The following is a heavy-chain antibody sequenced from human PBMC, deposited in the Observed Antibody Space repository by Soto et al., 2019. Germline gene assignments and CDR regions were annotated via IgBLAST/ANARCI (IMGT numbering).Heavy chain of an antibody. CDR1: GYSFTGFW. CDR3: ARHLGIWYFDL. V-gene: IGHV5-10-1*01. CDR2: IDPSDSYT. J-gene: IGHJ2*01. Sequence: GESLKISCKGSGYSFTGFWISWVRQMPGKGLEWMGRIDPSDSYTNYSPSFQGHVTISADKSISTAYLQWSSLKASDTAMYYCARHLGIWYFDLWGRGTLVTSPQ. D-gene: IGHD3-16*01.